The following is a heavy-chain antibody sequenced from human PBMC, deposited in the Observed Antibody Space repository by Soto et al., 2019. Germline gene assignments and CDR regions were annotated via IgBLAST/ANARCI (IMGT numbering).Heavy chain of an antibody. CDR3: ASQHSSGYLYYFDY. V-gene: IGHV4-34*01. CDR2: INHSGST. J-gene: IGHJ4*02. D-gene: IGHD3-22*01. Sequence: QVQLQQWGAGLLKPSETLSLTCAVYGGSFSGYYWSWIRQPPGKGLEWIGEINHSGSTNYNPSLKSRVTISVDTSKTQFSLKLSSVTAADTAVYYCASQHSSGYLYYFDYWGQGTLVTVSS. CDR1: GGSFSGYY.